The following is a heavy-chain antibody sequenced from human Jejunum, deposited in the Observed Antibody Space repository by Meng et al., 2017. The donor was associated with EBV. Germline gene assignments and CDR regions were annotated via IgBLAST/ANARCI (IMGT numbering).Heavy chain of an antibody. CDR3: ARLGGYASGTYYPIDP. CDR2: INHGGGA. CDR1: GCYFSDYY. J-gene: IGHJ5*02. Sequence: QGQLQQWGGGLLKPSETLSLPCAVYGCYFSDYYWTWIRQPPGEGLEWIGEINHGGGAIYNPSLKSRVTISVDTSKNQFSLKLSSVTAADTAVYYCARLGGYASGTYYPIDPWGQGTLVTVSS. D-gene: IGHD3-10*01. V-gene: IGHV4-34*01.